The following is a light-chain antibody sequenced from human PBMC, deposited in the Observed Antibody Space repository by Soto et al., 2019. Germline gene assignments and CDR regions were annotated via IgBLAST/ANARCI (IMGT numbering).Light chain of an antibody. J-gene: IGKJ5*01. CDR2: GAS. CDR3: QQYGRSPIT. CDR1: QNVSSSY. Sequence: EIVMTQSPATLSVSRVERAILWFRASQNVSSSYLGWHQQRPGQAPRLLIYGASIRATGIPDRFSGTGSGTDFTLTISSLEPEDFAVYFCQQYGRSPITFGQGTRLEIK. V-gene: IGKV3-20*01.